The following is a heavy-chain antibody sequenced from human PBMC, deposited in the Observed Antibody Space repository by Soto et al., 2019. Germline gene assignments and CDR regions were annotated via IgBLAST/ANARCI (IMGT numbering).Heavy chain of an antibody. Sequence: PGGSLRLSCAASGFTFSSYGMHWVRQAPGKGLEWVAVIWYDGSNKYYADSVKGRFTISRDNSKNSLYLQMNSLRAEDTAVYYCANSRRAAPSWYYYGMDVWGQGSTVTVSS. CDR3: ANSRRAAPSWYYYGMDV. CDR2: IWYDGSNK. J-gene: IGHJ6*02. V-gene: IGHV3-30*02. D-gene: IGHD6-6*01. CDR1: GFTFSSYG.